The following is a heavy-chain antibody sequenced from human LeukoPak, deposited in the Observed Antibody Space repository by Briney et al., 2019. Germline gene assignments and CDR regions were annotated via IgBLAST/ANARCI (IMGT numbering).Heavy chain of an antibody. J-gene: IGHJ4*02. CDR2: ISGSDGST. CDR3: AKVIPYYYDSSGYAY. D-gene: IGHD3-22*01. CDR1: GFTFSSYA. Sequence: GGSLRLSCAASGFTFSSYAMSWVRQAPGKGLEWVSGISGSDGSTNYADSVKGRFTISRENSKNTLYLQMNSLRAEDTAVYYCAKVIPYYYDSSGYAYWGQGTLVTVSS. V-gene: IGHV3-23*01.